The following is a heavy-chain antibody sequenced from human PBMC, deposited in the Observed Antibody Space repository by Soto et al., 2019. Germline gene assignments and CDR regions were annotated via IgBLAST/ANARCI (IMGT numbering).Heavy chain of an antibody. J-gene: IGHJ4*02. CDR3: AKVAKSRVVIEYFDY. CDR1: GFTFANYG. V-gene: IGHV3-23*01. CDR2: ISSSGGRT. D-gene: IGHD3-3*01. Sequence: GGSLRLSCGTSGFTFANYGMSWVRQAPGRGLEWVSGISSSGGRTYYADSVKGRFTISRDNSKNTLFLQMNSLRAEDTAVYYCAKVAKSRVVIEYFDYWDQGSLLTVSS.